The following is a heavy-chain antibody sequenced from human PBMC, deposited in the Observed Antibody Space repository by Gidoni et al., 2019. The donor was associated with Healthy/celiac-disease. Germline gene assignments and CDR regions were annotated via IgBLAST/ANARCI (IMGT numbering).Heavy chain of an antibody. Sequence: EVQLVQSGAEVKKPGESLKISCKGSGYSFTSYGIGWVRQMPGKGLEWMGIIYPGDSDTRYSPSFQGQVTISADKSISTAYLQWSSLKASDTAMYYCAKTYYYDSSGYSFDYWGQGTLVTVSS. CDR2: IYPGDSDT. CDR1: GYSFTSYG. J-gene: IGHJ4*02. CDR3: AKTYYYDSSGYSFDY. V-gene: IGHV5-51*01. D-gene: IGHD3-22*01.